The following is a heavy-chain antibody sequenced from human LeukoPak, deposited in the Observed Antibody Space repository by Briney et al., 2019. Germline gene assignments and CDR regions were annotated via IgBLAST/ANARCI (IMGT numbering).Heavy chain of an antibody. CDR2: IASDGSST. J-gene: IGHJ4*02. Sequence: GGSLRLSCAASGFTFSSYWMNWVRQAPGKGLVWVSRIASDGSSTTYADSVKGRFSISRDNAKNTLYLQMNSLRAEDTAVYYCARDHHYDSSGYSNYWGQGTLVTVSS. CDR3: ARDHHYDSSGYSNY. CDR1: GFTFSSYW. D-gene: IGHD3-22*01. V-gene: IGHV3-74*01.